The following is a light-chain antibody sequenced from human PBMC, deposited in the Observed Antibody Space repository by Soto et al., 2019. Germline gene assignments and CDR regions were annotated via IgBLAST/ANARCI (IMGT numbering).Light chain of an antibody. Sequence: DIQLTQSPSFLSASVGDRVTITCRASQGISSYLAWYQQKPGKAPKLLIYAASTLQSGVPSRFSGSGSGTEFTPNISNLQPEDFATYYCQQLNSYPLTFGPGTKVDIK. CDR1: QGISSY. CDR2: AAS. J-gene: IGKJ3*01. CDR3: QQLNSYPLT. V-gene: IGKV1-9*01.